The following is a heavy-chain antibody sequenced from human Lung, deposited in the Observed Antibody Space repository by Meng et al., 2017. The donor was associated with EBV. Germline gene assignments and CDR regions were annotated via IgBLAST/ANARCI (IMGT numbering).Heavy chain of an antibody. D-gene: IGHD1-7*01. CDR2: TYYRSKWYN. Sequence: QVQRQQQVPRLVKPSQTLSPTSAISGDSVSSNSAAWNWIRQSPSRGLEWLGRTYYRSKWYNDYAVSVKSRITINPDTSKNQFSLQLNSVTPEDTAVYYCASSRPLAGNWNYHYWGQGTLVTVSS. CDR3: ASSRPLAGNWNYHY. J-gene: IGHJ4*02. CDR1: GDSVSSNSAA. V-gene: IGHV6-1*01.